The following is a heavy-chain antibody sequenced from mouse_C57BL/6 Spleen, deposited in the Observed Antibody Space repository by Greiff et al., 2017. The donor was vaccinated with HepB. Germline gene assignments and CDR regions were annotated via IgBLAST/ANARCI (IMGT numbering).Heavy chain of an antibody. CDR2: IYPRSGNT. CDR3: ARGDYYGSGNGGYCDV. V-gene: IGHV1-81*01. J-gene: IGHJ1*03. D-gene: IGHD1-1*01. Sequence: QVQLQQSGAELARPGASVKLSCKASGYTFTSYGISWVKQRTGQGLEWIGEIYPRSGNTYYNEKFKGKATLTADKSSSTAYMDLRSLTSEDSAVYFCARGDYYGSGNGGYCDVWGTGTTVTVSS. CDR1: GYTFTSYG.